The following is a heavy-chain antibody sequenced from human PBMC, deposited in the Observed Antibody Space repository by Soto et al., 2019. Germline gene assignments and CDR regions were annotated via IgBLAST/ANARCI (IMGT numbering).Heavy chain of an antibody. CDR3: SKYTECEHNNDSPQGS. CDR2: ISGDGSKK. V-gene: IGHV3-30*18. CDR1: GFRFSGYG. Sequence: PGGSLRLSCAVSGFRFSGYGMHWVRQAPGKGLEWLAAISGDGSKKYFGDSVKGRFTSSRDNSKNTLDLQINSLRAEDTAVYYCSKYTECEHNNDSPQGSWGQGTQVTVSS. J-gene: IGHJ5*02. D-gene: IGHD3-3*01.